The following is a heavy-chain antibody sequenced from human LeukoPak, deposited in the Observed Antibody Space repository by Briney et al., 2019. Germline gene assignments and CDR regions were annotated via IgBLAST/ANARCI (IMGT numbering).Heavy chain of an antibody. CDR1: GFTFSSYA. CDR3: AKTSQGHLPYYCSMDV. J-gene: IGHJ6*02. Sequence: GGSLRLSCAASGFTFSSYAMIWVRQAPGKGLEWVSAIVGSGTSTFYADSVKGRFTIPRDNSKNTLYLQMNSLRAEDTAVYYCAKTSQGHLPYYCSMDVWGQGTTVTVSS. V-gene: IGHV3-23*01. CDR2: IVGSGTST.